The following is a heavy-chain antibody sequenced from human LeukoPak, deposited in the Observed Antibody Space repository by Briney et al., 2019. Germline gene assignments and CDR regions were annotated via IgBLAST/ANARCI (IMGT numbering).Heavy chain of an antibody. J-gene: IGHJ4*02. CDR1: GGSISSSSYF. D-gene: IGHD5-18*01. CDR2: IYYSGST. Sequence: PSETLSLTCSVSGGSISSSSYFWGWIRQPPGKGLEWIGSIYYSGSTYSNPSLKSRVTISVDTSKSQFSLKLSSVTAADTAVYYCARDGYTYGSFDYWGLGTLVTVSS. V-gene: IGHV4-39*01. CDR3: ARDGYTYGSFDY.